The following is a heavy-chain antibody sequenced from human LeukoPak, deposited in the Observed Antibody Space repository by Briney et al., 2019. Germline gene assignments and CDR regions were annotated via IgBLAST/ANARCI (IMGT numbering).Heavy chain of an antibody. V-gene: IGHV4-4*07. CDR3: ARGYYTDKLYYYFDY. Sequence: SETLSLTCTVSGGSISGYFWSWIRQPAGKGLEWIGRIYSSGTAYYNPSPKSRVTVSVDTSKNQFSLKLTSVTAADTAVYYCARGYYTDKLYYYFDYWGQGTLATVSS. J-gene: IGHJ4*02. D-gene: IGHD2-2*02. CDR1: GGSISGYF. CDR2: IYSSGTA.